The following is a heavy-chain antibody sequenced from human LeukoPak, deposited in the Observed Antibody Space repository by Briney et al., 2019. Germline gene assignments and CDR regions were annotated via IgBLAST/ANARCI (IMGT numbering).Heavy chain of an antibody. D-gene: IGHD2-21*01. Sequence: GGSLRLSCAASGFTFSSYAMSWVRQAPGKGLEWVSAISGSGGNTYYADSVKGRFTISRDNSKNTLYLQMNNLRAEDTALYYCTKDLWPRDWGQGTLVTVSS. CDR1: GFTFSSYA. CDR2: ISGSGGNT. J-gene: IGHJ4*02. CDR3: TKDLWPRD. V-gene: IGHV3-23*01.